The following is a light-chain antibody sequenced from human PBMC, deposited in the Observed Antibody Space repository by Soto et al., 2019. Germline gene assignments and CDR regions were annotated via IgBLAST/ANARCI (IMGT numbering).Light chain of an antibody. Sequence: EVVLTQSPATLSVSPGERATLSCRASQTVGTNLAWYQQRPGQAPRLLIYGASTRATGIPARCSGSGSGSEVTLTISSMQSDDVAVYYCQQYNKWPLFTFGPGTRVDNK. CDR3: QQYNKWPLFT. CDR2: GAS. CDR1: QTVGTN. V-gene: IGKV3-15*01. J-gene: IGKJ3*01.